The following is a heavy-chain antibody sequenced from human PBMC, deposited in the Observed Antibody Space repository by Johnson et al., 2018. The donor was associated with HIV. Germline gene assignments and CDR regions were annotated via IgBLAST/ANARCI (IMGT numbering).Heavy chain of an antibody. CDR1: GIIFSHYG. J-gene: IGHJ3*02. D-gene: IGHD4-17*01. V-gene: IGHV3-30*03. CDR2: ISYDGSNK. CDR3: ATLGGTVATRAIAQPHDACDI. Sequence: QVQLVESGGGVVQPGRSLRLSCAVSGIIFSHYGMHWVRQAPGKGLEWVALISYDGSNKYYADSVKGRFTISRDNAKNTLYLQRNSLRAEDTAVYYCATLGGTVATRAIAQPHDACDIWGQGTMVTVSS.